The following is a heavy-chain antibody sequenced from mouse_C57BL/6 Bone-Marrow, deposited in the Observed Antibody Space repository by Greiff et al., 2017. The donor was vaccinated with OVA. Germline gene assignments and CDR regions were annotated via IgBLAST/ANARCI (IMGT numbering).Heavy chain of an antibody. J-gene: IGHJ1*03. CDR2: IDTSGSET. Sequence: QVQLQQPGAGLVRPGSSLKLSCKASGYTFTSYWMHWVKQKPMKGLEWIANIDTSGSETYYDQKFKDQATLTVDKSSSTAYMQLSSLTSEDSAVYYCAREGVEDWYFDVWGTGTTVTVSS. CDR1: GYTFTSYW. D-gene: IGHD1-1*02. CDR3: AREGVEDWYFDV. V-gene: IGHV1-52*01.